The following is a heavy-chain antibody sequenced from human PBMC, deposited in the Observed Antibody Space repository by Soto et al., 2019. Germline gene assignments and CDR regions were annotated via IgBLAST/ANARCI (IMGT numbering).Heavy chain of an antibody. Sequence: SETLSLTCTVSGGSISSGGYYWSWIRQHPGKGLEWIGYIYYSGSTYYNPSLKSRVTISVDTSKNQFSLKLSSVTAADTAVYYCARTPSGSRGSNSWFDPWGQGTLVTVSS. CDR3: ARTPSGSRGSNSWFDP. J-gene: IGHJ5*02. V-gene: IGHV4-31*03. D-gene: IGHD1-26*01. CDR2: IYYSGST. CDR1: GGSISSGGYY.